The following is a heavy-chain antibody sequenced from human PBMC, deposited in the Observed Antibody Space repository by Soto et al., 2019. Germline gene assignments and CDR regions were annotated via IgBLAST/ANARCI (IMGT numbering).Heavy chain of an antibody. Sequence: LRRSCAASGFTFSAYSVNWVRQAPGKGLEWVSYISSGSKTIYYAESVKGRFTVSRDNARNSQYLQMNSLRDEDTAVYYCAREDTLGVRSFDYWGQGTLVTVLL. CDR2: ISSGSKTI. J-gene: IGHJ4*02. V-gene: IGHV3-48*02. CDR1: GFTFSAYS. CDR3: AREDTLGVRSFDY. D-gene: IGHD3-10*01.